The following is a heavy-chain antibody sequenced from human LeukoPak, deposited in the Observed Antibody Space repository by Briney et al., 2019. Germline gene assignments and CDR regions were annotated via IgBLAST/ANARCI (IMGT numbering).Heavy chain of an antibody. Sequence: PGGSLRLSCTASGFSFSSYAMYWARQAPGKGLEYVSAISSNGGSTYYANSVKGRFTISRDNSKNTLYLQMGSLRVEDVAVYYCARDSGSSSAVDYWGQGALVTVSS. V-gene: IGHV3-64*01. CDR1: GFSFSSYA. J-gene: IGHJ4*02. D-gene: IGHD3-10*01. CDR3: ARDSGSSSAVDY. CDR2: ISSNGGST.